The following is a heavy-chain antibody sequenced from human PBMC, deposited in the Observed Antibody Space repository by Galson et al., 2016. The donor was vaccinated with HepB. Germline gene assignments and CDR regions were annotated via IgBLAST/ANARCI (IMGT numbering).Heavy chain of an antibody. CDR3: AASSGWWAEHY. CDR2: IIGSGGRT. V-gene: IGHV3-23*01. Sequence: SLRLSCAASGFTFSSYSMVWVRQTPGKGLEWVSDIIGSGGRTLYGDSVKGRFTISRDNSKNTVYLQMNSLRAEDTAVYYCAASSGWWAEHYWGQGTLVTVSS. J-gene: IGHJ4*02. D-gene: IGHD6-19*01. CDR1: GFTFSSYS.